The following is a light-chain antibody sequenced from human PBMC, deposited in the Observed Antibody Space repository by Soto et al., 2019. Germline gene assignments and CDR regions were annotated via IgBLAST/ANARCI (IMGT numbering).Light chain of an antibody. CDR2: EVT. J-gene: IGLJ1*01. Sequence: VLTQPASVSGSPGQSITISCTGTSSDVGAYNRVSWYQQRSGKAPKLMVYEVTHRPSGVSNRFSGSKSGNTASLTISGLQAEDEADYYCLSYTISSSYVFGTGTKVTVL. CDR3: LSYTISSSYV. CDR1: SSDVGAYNR. V-gene: IGLV2-14*01.